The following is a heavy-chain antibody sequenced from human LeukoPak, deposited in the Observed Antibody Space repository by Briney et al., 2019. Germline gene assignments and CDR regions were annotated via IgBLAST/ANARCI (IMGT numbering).Heavy chain of an antibody. CDR3: AKRIGSGSGPFDY. CDR2: ISGSGGST. Sequence: HPGGSLRLSCAASGFTFNTHWMAWVRQAPGKGLEWVSAISGSGGSTYYADSVKGRFTISRDNSKNTLYLQMNSLRAEDTAVYYCAKRIGSGSGPFDYWGQETLVTVSS. J-gene: IGHJ4*02. D-gene: IGHD3-10*01. V-gene: IGHV3-23*01. CDR1: GFTFNTHW.